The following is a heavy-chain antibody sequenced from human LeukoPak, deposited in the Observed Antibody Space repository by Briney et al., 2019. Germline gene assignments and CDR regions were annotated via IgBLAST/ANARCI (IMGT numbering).Heavy chain of an antibody. CDR1: GFTFGDYA. V-gene: IGHV3-49*04. CDR2: IRSKAYGGTT. J-gene: IGHJ4*02. CDR3: TRDIGVALDY. D-gene: IGHD3-3*01. Sequence: PGRSLRLSCTASGFTFGDYAMSWVRPAPGKGLEWVGFIRSKAYGGTTEYAASVKGIFTISRDDSKNIAYLQMNSLKTEDTAVYYCTRDIGVALDYWGQGILVTVSS.